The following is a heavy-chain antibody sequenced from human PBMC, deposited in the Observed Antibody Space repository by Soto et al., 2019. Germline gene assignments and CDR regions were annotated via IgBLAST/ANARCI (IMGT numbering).Heavy chain of an antibody. CDR3: TTPNSGSYQGYYYYGMDV. CDR1: GFTFSGYA. V-gene: IGHV3-73*01. J-gene: IGHJ6*02. D-gene: IGHD1-26*01. Sequence: PGGSLRLSCAASGFTFSGYAMHWVRQASGKGLEWVGRIRSKANSYATAYAASVKGRFTISRDDSKNTAYLQMNSLKTEDTAVYYCTTPNSGSYQGYYYYGMDVWGQGTTVTVSS. CDR2: IRSKANSYAT.